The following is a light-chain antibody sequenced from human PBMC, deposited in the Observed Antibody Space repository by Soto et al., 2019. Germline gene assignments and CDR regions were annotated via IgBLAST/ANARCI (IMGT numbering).Light chain of an antibody. CDR3: QQYGNSPYT. J-gene: IGKJ2*01. V-gene: IGKV3-20*01. CDR1: QSVDNNY. Sequence: EIVLTQSPGTLSLSPGESATLSCRASQSVDNNYVAWYQQKPGQAPTLLIHGASYRAAGIPDRFSGSGSGTHFTLTISRLEPEDFAVFHCQQYGNSPYTFGQGTKLEI. CDR2: GAS.